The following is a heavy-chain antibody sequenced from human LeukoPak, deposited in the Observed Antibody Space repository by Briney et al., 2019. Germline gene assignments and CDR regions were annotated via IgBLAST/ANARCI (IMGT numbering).Heavy chain of an antibody. J-gene: IGHJ4*02. V-gene: IGHV3-23*01. CDR2: IFCSGGST. Sequence: GGSLRLSCAASGFTFSSYAMYWVRQAPGKGLEWVSRIFCSGGSTHYADSVKGRFTISRDNSKNTVYLQMNSLRAEDTAVYYCEKTTTGYSSGRYPGWPVDYWGQGTLVTVSS. CDR3: EKTTTGYSSGRYPGWPVDY. D-gene: IGHD6-19*01. CDR1: GFTFSSYA.